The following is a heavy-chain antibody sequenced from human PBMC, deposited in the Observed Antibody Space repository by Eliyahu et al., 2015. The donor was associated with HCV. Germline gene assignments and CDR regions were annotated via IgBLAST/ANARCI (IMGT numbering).Heavy chain of an antibody. Sequence: QVQLQQWGAGLLKPSETLSLTCTIYSVSFSGYYWTWIRQPPGKGLEWIGEINHSGSTNYNPSLKSRVTISVDTSRKQFSLNLSSVTAADTAVYYCARGLGHTYGEYFDFWGQGTLVTVSS. J-gene: IGHJ4*02. CDR1: SVSFSGYY. CDR2: INHSGST. V-gene: IGHV4-34*01. D-gene: IGHD5-18*01. CDR3: ARGLGHTYGEYFDF.